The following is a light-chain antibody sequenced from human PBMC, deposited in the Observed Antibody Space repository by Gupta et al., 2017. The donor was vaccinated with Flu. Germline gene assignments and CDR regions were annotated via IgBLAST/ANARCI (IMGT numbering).Light chain of an antibody. CDR1: QGISSW. CDR3: QQAKRLPRT. CDR2: TAA. Sequence: QSSVSAFVGERVTITCRASQGISSWLAWSPPKPGKTPEGLMHTAAILQGGVPSRFSGSASGTEFTRTSSSMKTEDFATYYCQQAKRLPRTLGQGTKVE. V-gene: IGKV1-12*01. J-gene: IGKJ1*01.